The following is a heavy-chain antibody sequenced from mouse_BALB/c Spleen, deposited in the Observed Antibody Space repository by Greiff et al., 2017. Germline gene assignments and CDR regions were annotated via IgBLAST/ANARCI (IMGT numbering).Heavy chain of an antibody. CDR3: ARRYDDAMDY. J-gene: IGHJ4*01. Sequence: VQLQQSGAELAKPGASVKMSCKASGYTFTSYWMHWVKQRPGQGLEWIGYINPSTGYTEYNQKFKDKATLTADKSSSTAYMQLSSLTSEDSAVYYCARRYDDAMDYWGQGTSVTVSS. D-gene: IGHD2-3*01. CDR2: INPSTGYT. V-gene: IGHV1-7*01. CDR1: GYTFTSYW.